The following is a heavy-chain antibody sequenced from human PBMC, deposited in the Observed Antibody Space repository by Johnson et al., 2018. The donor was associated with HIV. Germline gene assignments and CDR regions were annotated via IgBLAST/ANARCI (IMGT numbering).Heavy chain of an antibody. J-gene: IGHJ3*02. D-gene: IGHD3-22*01. CDR1: GFTFSRYG. CDR2: ISWNSGSI. V-gene: IGHV3-9*01. Sequence: VQLVESGGGVVQVGRSLRLSCEASGFTFSRYGMHWVRQAPGKGLEWVSGISWNSGSIGYADSVKGRFTISRDNAKNSLYLQMNSLRAEDTAVYYCARGPTYYYDSSGYWSDAFDIWGQGTMVTVSS. CDR3: ARGPTYYYDSSGYWSDAFDI.